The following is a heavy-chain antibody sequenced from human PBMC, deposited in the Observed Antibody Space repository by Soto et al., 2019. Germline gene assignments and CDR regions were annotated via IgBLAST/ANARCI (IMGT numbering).Heavy chain of an antibody. CDR2: ISSSSSYI. CDR1: GFTFSSYS. Sequence: PGGSLRLSCAASGFTFSSYSMNWVRQAPGKGLEWVSSISSSSSYIYYADSVKGRFTISRDNAKNSLYLQMNSLRAEDTAVYYCARDRSARYGSGGTDYYYYYGMDVWGQGTTVTFSS. V-gene: IGHV3-21*01. J-gene: IGHJ6*02. D-gene: IGHD3-10*01. CDR3: ARDRSARYGSGGTDYYYYYGMDV.